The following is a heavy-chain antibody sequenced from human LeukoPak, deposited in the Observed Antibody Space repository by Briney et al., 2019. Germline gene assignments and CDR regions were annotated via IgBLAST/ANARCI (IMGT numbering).Heavy chain of an antibody. Sequence: GGSLRLSCAASGFTFSRYGMHRVRQAPGKGLEWVAFIPYDGNNKYYADSVKGRFTISRDNSKNTLYLQMNSLRAEDTAVYYCAKDGGNTAMPSYYYYYYMDVWGKGTTVTVSS. CDR2: IPYDGNNK. CDR3: AKDGGNTAMPSYYYYYYMDV. D-gene: IGHD5-18*01. CDR1: GFTFSRYG. J-gene: IGHJ6*03. V-gene: IGHV3-30*02.